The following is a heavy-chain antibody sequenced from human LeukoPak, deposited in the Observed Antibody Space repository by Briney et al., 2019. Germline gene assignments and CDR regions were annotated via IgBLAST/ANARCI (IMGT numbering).Heavy chain of an antibody. CDR1: GFTFSSYE. J-gene: IGHJ3*02. D-gene: IGHD4-23*01. Sequence: GGSLRLSCAASGFTFSSYEMNWVRQAPGKGLEWVSYISSSGSTIYYADSVKGRFTISRDNAKNSLYLQMNSLRAEDTAVYYCARDYGGKGGAFDIWRQGTMVTVSS. V-gene: IGHV3-48*03. CDR3: ARDYGGKGGAFDI. CDR2: ISSSGSTI.